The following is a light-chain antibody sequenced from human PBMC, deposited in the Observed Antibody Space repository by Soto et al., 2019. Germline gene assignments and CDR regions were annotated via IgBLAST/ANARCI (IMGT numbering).Light chain of an antibody. CDR2: GAS. Sequence: EVVMTQSPATLSVSPGERATLSYRASQSVSSNLAWYQQKPGQAPRLLIYGASTRATGIPARFSGSGSGTDFTLTISSLETEDFAVYYCQHRNNWHITFGQGTRLEIK. J-gene: IGKJ5*01. V-gene: IGKV3D-15*01. CDR3: QHRNNWHIT. CDR1: QSVSSN.